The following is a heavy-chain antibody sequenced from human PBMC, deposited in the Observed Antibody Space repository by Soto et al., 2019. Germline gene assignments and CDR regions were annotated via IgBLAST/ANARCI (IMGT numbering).Heavy chain of an antibody. D-gene: IGHD6-19*01. J-gene: IGHJ5*02. Sequence: ASVTGSCTPSGYTFTSYAMHWVRQTPGQRLEWMGWINAGNGNTKYSQKFQGRVTITRDTSASTAYTELSSLRSEDTAVYYCARGIVAGTEWFDPWGQGTLVTVSS. CDR2: INAGNGNT. CDR1: GYTFTSYA. CDR3: ARGIVAGTEWFDP. V-gene: IGHV1-3*01.